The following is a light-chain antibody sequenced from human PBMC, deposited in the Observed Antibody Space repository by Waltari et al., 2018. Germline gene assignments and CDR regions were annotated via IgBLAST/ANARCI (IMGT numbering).Light chain of an antibody. J-gene: IGLJ2*01. Sequence: SSELTQDPAVSVALGQTVRITCQGDSLRSYYASWYQQKPGQAPVLVIYGKNNRPSGTPVRFSCSSSGTTASLTITGAQAEDEADSYCNSRDSSGNHPVVFGGGTKLTVL. CDR3: NSRDSSGNHPVV. CDR2: GKN. CDR1: SLRSYY. V-gene: IGLV3-19*01.